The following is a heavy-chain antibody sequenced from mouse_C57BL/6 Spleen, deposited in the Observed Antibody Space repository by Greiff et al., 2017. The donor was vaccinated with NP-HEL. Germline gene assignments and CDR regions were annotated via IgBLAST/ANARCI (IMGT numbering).Heavy chain of an antibody. V-gene: IGHV1-69*01. D-gene: IGHD2-2*01. CDR2: IDPSDSYT. J-gene: IGHJ3*01. CDR3: ARSEEMVTTSFAY. CDR1: GYTFTSYW. Sequence: QVQLQQPGAELVMPGASVKLSCKASGYTFTSYWMHWVKQRPGQGLEWIGEIDPSDSYTNYNQKFKGKSTLTVDKSSSTAYMQLSSLTSEDSAVYYCARSEEMVTTSFAYWGQGTLVTVSA.